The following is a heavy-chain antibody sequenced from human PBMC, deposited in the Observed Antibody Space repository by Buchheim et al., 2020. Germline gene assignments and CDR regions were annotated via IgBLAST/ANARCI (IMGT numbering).Heavy chain of an antibody. Sequence: EVQLVESGGGLVQPGGSLRLSCAASGFTFSSYWMSWVRQAPGKGLEWVANIKQDGSEKYYVDSVKGRFTISRDNAKKSLYLQMNSLRAEDTAVYYCARDFIRSRPTVPAAICDYWGQGTL. CDR1: GFTFSSYW. V-gene: IGHV3-7*01. CDR3: ARDFIRSRPTVPAAICDY. J-gene: IGHJ4*02. CDR2: IKQDGSEK. D-gene: IGHD2-2*01.